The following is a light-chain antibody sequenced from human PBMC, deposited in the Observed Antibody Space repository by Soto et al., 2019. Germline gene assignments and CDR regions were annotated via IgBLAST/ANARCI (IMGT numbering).Light chain of an antibody. V-gene: IGLV2-14*01. Sequence: QSVLTQPASVSGSPGQSITISCTGTSSDVGGYNYVSWYQQHPGKAPKLTIYDVSNRPSGVSNRFSGSKSGNTASLTISGLQAEDEADYYCSSYTSSSTVLFGGGTKPPS. CDR1: SSDVGGYNY. J-gene: IGLJ2*01. CDR2: DVS. CDR3: SSYTSSSTVL.